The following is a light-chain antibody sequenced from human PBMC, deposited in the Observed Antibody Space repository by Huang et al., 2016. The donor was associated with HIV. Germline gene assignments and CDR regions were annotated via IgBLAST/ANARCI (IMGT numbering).Light chain of an antibody. CDR3: QQYNDWPLT. Sequence: EIVMTQSPATLSVSPGERVTLSCRASQSLSSQLAWYQQKRGQAPRLLSYGVSTRATDIPARFSGSGSGTDFTLTINGLQSEDFATYYCQQYNDWPLTFGQGTEVEIK. CDR1: QSLSSQ. V-gene: IGKV3-15*01. CDR2: GVS. J-gene: IGKJ1*01.